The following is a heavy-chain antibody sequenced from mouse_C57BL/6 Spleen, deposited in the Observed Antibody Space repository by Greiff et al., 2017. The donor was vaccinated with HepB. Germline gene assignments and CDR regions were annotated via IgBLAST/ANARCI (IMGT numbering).Heavy chain of an antibody. V-gene: IGHV14-2*01. CDR3: ARIYDGYNYFDY. CDR1: GFNIKDYY. CDR2: IDPEDGET. Sequence: VQLKQSGAELVKPGASVKLSCTASGFNIKDYYMHWVKQRTEQGLEWIGRIDPEDGETKYAPKFQGKATITADTSSNTAYLQLSSLTSEDTAVYYCARIYDGYNYFDYWGQGTTLTVSS. D-gene: IGHD2-3*01. J-gene: IGHJ2*01.